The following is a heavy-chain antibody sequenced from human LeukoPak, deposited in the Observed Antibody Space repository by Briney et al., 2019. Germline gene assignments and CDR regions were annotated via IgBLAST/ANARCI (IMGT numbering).Heavy chain of an antibody. D-gene: IGHD6-25*01. J-gene: IGHJ4*02. CDR3: ARLGSQGGVAALDY. V-gene: IGHV3-74*01. Sequence: GGSLRLSCAASGFTFSSYWMHWVRQAPGKGLVWVSRINSDGSSTSYADSVKGRFTISRDNAKNTLYLQMNSLRAEDTAVYYCARLGSQGGVAALDYWGQGTLVTISS. CDR1: GFTFSSYW. CDR2: INSDGSST.